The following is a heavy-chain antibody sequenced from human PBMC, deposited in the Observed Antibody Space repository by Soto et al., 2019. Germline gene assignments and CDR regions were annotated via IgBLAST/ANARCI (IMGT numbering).Heavy chain of an antibody. V-gene: IGHV4-39*01. CDR2: IYYSGST. Sequence: PSEILCLTCTVSGGSIGGIGDYWGWIHQPPGRGLEWIGTIYYSGSTYYNPSLKSRVTISVDTSKNQFSLKLSSVTAADTAVYYCARSGRPYCSGDTCYALYYFDYWGQGTLVTVSS. CDR3: ARSGRPYCSGDTCYALYYFDY. D-gene: IGHD2-15*01. J-gene: IGHJ4*02. CDR1: GGSIGGIGDY.